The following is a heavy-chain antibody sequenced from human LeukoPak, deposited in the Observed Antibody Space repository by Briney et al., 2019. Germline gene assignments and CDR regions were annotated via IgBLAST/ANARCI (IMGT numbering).Heavy chain of an antibody. D-gene: IGHD1-20*01. V-gene: IGHV3-53*01. CDR1: GFTVGNNY. CDR2: IYSGGRT. CDR3: AREYNSRATFDY. Sequence: SGGSLRLSCAASGFTVGNNYMNWVRQAPGKGLEWISLIYSGGRTHYADSVKGRFTISRDNSKNTLYLQMNNVRAEDTAVYYCAREYNSRATFDYWGQGTLVTVSS. J-gene: IGHJ4*02.